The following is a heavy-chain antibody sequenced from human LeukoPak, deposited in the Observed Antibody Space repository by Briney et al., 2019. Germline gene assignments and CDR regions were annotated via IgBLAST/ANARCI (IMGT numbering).Heavy chain of an antibody. CDR2: IYYSGST. CDR1: GGSISSYY. CDR3: ARGLSGDYTYYYYMDV. V-gene: IGHV4-59*01. J-gene: IGHJ6*03. D-gene: IGHD2-21*02. Sequence: SETLSLICTVSGGSISSYYWSWIRQPPGKGLEGIGYIYYSGSTNYNPSLKSRVTISVDTSKNQFSLKLSSVTAADTAVYYCARGLSGDYTYYYYMDVWGKGTTVTISS.